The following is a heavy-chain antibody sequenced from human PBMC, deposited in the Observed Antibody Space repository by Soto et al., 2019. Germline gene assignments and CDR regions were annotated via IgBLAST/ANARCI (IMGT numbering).Heavy chain of an antibody. J-gene: IGHJ5*02. V-gene: IGHV4-34*01. Sequence: QVQLQQWGAGLLKPSETLSLTCAVYGGSFSGYYWSWIRQPPGKGLEWIGEINHSGTTNYSPSLKSRVTISVDTSKNQFSLKLSSLTAADTAVYYCARGGGGRYSVHWFDPWGQGTLATVSS. CDR1: GGSFSGYY. D-gene: IGHD1-26*01. CDR2: INHSGTT. CDR3: ARGGGGRYSVHWFDP.